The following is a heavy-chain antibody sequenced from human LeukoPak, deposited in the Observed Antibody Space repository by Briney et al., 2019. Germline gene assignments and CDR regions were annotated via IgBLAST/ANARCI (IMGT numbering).Heavy chain of an antibody. Sequence: SETLSLTCTVSGGSMSSSSYYWGWIRQPPGKGLEWIGSIYYSGSTYYNPSLKSRVTISVDTSKNQFSLKLTSVTAADTAVYYCARESKAVAGNFDYWGQGTLVTVSS. V-gene: IGHV4-39*07. CDR2: IYYSGST. D-gene: IGHD6-19*01. CDR3: ARESKAVAGNFDY. J-gene: IGHJ4*02. CDR1: GGSMSSSSYY.